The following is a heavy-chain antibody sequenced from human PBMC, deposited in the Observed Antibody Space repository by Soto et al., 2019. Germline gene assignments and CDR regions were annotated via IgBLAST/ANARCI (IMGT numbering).Heavy chain of an antibody. CDR2: MYHSGST. V-gene: IGHV4-30-2*01. D-gene: IGHD3-10*01. Sequence: SETLSLTCAVSGGSISSGGYSWSWIRQPPGKGLEWIGYMYHSGSTYYNPSLKSRVTISIDRSKNQFSLRLSSVTAADTAVYYCARHYYYYGSGTYFDSWGQGTLVTVSS. CDR3: ARHYYYYGSGTYFDS. J-gene: IGHJ4*02. CDR1: GGSISSGGYS.